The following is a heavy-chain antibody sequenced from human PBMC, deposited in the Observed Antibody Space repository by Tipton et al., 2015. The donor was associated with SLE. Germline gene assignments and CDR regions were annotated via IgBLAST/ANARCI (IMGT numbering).Heavy chain of an antibody. D-gene: IGHD6-19*01. J-gene: IGHJ1*01. CDR1: GGSISSHY. V-gene: IGHV4-59*11. CDR3: AGAGRWLASKYFQY. CDR2: IYYSGST. Sequence: TLSLTCTVSGGSISSHYWSLIRQPPGKGLEWIGYIYYSGSTNYNPSLKSRVTISVDTSKNQFSLKLSSVTAADTAVYYCAGAGRWLASKYFQYWGQGTLVTVSS.